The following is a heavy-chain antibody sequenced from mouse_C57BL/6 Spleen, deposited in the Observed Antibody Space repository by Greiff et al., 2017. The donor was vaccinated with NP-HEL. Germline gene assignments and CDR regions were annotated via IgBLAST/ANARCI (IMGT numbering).Heavy chain of an antibody. Sequence: EVQLQQSGPELVKPGASVKISCKASGYTFTDYYMNWVKQSHGKSLEWIGDINPNNGGTSYNQKFKGKATLTVDKSSSTAYMELRSLTSEDSAVYYCARHYYGSGGDYFDYWGQGTTLTVSS. CDR1: GYTFTDYY. J-gene: IGHJ2*01. CDR3: ARHYYGSGGDYFDY. D-gene: IGHD1-1*01. V-gene: IGHV1-26*01. CDR2: INPNNGGT.